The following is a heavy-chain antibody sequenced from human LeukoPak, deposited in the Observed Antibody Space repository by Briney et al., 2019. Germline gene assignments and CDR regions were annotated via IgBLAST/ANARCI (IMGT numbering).Heavy chain of an antibody. V-gene: IGHV1-2*06. J-gene: IGHJ4*02. CDR3: ARDRASLVRGVTAPDY. CDR2: INPNSGGT. CDR1: GYTFTGYY. D-gene: IGHD3-10*01. Sequence: ASVKVSCKASGYTFTGYYMHWVRQAPGQGLEWMGRINPNSGGTNYAQKFQGRVTMTRDTSISTAYMELSRLRSDDTAVYYCARDRASLVRGVTAPDYWGQGTLVTVSS.